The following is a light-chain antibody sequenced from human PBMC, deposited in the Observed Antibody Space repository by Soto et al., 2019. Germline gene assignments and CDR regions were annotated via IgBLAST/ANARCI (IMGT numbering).Light chain of an antibody. CDR3: QQYNNWPLT. J-gene: IGKJ4*01. CDR2: GAS. V-gene: IGKV3D-15*01. CDR1: QSVDRN. Sequence: VVMTQSPRTLSLSPGERATLSCRASQSVDRNLAWYQQKPGQPPRLLIFGASTGATGIPARFSGSGSGTDFTLTISSLQSEDFAVYYCQQYNNWPLTFGGGTKVEIK.